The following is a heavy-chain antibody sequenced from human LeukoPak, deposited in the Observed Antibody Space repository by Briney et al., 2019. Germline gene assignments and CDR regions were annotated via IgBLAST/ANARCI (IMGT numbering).Heavy chain of an antibody. D-gene: IGHD3-9*01. Sequence: GGSLRLSCAASGFTFSSYAMSWVRQAPGKGLEWVSAISGSGGSAYYADSVKGRFTISRDNSKNTLYLQMNSLRAEDTAVYYCAKDGKLRYFDWSNWFDPWSQGTLVTVSS. CDR3: AKDGKLRYFDWSNWFDP. J-gene: IGHJ5*02. V-gene: IGHV3-23*01. CDR1: GFTFSSYA. CDR2: ISGSGGSA.